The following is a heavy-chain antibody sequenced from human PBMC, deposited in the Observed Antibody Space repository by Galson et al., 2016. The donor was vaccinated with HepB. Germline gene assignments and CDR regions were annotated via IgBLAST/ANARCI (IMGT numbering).Heavy chain of an antibody. J-gene: IGHJ5*02. D-gene: IGHD3-16*01. Sequence: SLRLSCAASGFNFDSYDMHWVRQVTGGGLEWVSSMGTAGETFYSDSAVGRFIISRDNAKDSLYLQMDHLTEGDTAVYYCGRDRGSLGGLWFDPRGQGTLVIVSS. CDR1: GFNFDSYD. CDR3: GRDRGSLGGLWFDP. V-gene: IGHV3-13*01. CDR2: MGTAGET.